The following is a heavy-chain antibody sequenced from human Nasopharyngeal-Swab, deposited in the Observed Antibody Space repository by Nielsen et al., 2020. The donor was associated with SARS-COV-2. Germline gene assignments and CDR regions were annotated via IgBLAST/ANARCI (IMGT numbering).Heavy chain of an antibody. V-gene: IGHV3-21*01. D-gene: IGHD3-9*01. CDR2: ISSSSSYI. Sequence: WIRQPPGEGLEWVSSISSSSSYIYYADSVKGRFTISRDNAKNSLYLQMNSLRAEDTAVYYCARDTVLYYDILTGYALDYWGQGTLVTVSS. CDR3: ARDTVLYYDILTGYALDY. J-gene: IGHJ4*02.